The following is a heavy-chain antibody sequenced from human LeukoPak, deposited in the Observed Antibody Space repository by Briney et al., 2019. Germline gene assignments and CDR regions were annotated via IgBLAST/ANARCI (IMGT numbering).Heavy chain of an antibody. Sequence: PGRSLRLSCAASGFTFSSYAMHWVRQAPGKGLEWVAVISYDGSNKYYADSVKGRFTISRDNSKNTLYLQMNSLRAEDTAVYYCARDVTMIVVVITPDEEENAFDIWGQGTMVTVSS. J-gene: IGHJ3*02. CDR3: ARDVTMIVVVITPDEEENAFDI. CDR2: ISYDGSNK. V-gene: IGHV3-30-3*01. CDR1: GFTFSSYA. D-gene: IGHD3-22*01.